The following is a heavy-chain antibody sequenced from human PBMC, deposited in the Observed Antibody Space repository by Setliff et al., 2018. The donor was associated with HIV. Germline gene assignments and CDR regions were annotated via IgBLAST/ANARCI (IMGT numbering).Heavy chain of an antibody. V-gene: IGHV3-7*01. Sequence: PGGSLRLSCAASGFTFSDYWMSWVRQAPGKGLEWVANIKEDGSETYYVDSVEGRFTISRDNAKNSLYLQMNSLRAEDTAVYYCARDRIESALNYWGQGTLVTSPQ. D-gene: IGHD3-16*01. J-gene: IGHJ4*02. CDR1: GFTFSDYW. CDR2: IKEDGSET. CDR3: ARDRIESALNY.